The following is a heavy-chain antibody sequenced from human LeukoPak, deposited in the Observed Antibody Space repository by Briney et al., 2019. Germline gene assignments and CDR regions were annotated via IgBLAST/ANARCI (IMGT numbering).Heavy chain of an antibody. D-gene: IGHD3-10*01. J-gene: IGHJ5*01. Sequence: GSLRLSCAVSGFTFSTYGIHWVRQAPGKGLEWVAVIWYDGSNKYYADSVKGRFTISRDNSKNTLYLRMNSLRAEDTAVYYCAKDGRKYLYGSGGTPFNWLDSWGQGTLVTVSS. V-gene: IGHV3-33*06. CDR3: AKDGRKYLYGSGGTPFNWLDS. CDR1: GFTFSTYG. CDR2: IWYDGSNK.